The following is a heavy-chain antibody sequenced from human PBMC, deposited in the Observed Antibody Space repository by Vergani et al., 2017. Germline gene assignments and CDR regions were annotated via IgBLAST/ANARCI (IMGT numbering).Heavy chain of an antibody. D-gene: IGHD2-15*01. CDR2: INHSGST. Sequence: QLQLQESGPGLVKPSETLSLSCRVSGDSISRSHYYWGFIRQPPGKGLEWIGEINHSGSTNYNPSLKSRVTISVDTSKNQFSLKLSSVTAADTAVYYCARVETAACSGGSCYPLDYWGQGTLVTVSS. CDR1: GDSISRSHYY. J-gene: IGHJ4*02. CDR3: ARVETAACSGGSCYPLDY. V-gene: IGHV4-39*07.